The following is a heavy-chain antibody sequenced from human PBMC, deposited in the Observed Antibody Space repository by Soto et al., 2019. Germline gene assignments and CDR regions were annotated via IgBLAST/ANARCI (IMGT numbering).Heavy chain of an antibody. V-gene: IGHV5-51*01. J-gene: IGHJ3*02. CDR2: IYPGDSDT. CDR3: ARSPNHGGTNGAFDI. CDR1: GYSFTSYW. Sequence: GESLKLSCKGSGYSFTSYWIGWVRQMPGKGLEWMGIIYPGDSDTRYSPSFQGQVTISADKSISTAYLQWSSLKASDTAMYYCARSPNHGGTNGAFDIWGQGTMVTVSS. D-gene: IGHD4-17*01.